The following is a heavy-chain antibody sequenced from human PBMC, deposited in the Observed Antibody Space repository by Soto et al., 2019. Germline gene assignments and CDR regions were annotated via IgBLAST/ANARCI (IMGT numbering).Heavy chain of an antibody. CDR1: GYTFTGYY. J-gene: IGHJ6*03. D-gene: IGHD3-10*01. Sequence: GASVKVSCKASGYTFTGYYMHWVRQAPGQGLEWMGWINPNSGGTNYAQKFQGWVTMTRDTSISTAYMELSRLRSDDTAVYYCARDGYYGSGSYPDYYMDVWGKGTTVTVS. V-gene: IGHV1-2*04. CDR3: ARDGYYGSGSYPDYYMDV. CDR2: INPNSGGT.